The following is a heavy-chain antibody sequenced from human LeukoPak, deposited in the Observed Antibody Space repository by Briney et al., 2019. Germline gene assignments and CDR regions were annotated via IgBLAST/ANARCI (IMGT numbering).Heavy chain of an antibody. CDR3: ASAPTNYYYYMDV. CDR1: GYTLTELS. CDR2: FDPEDGET. Sequence: GASVKVSCKVSGYTLTELSMHWVRQAPGKGLEWMGGFDPEDGETIYAQKFQGRVTMTEDTSTDTAYMELSSLRSDDTAVYYCASAPTNYYYYMDVWGKGTTVTVSS. V-gene: IGHV1-24*01. D-gene: IGHD1-1*01. J-gene: IGHJ6*03.